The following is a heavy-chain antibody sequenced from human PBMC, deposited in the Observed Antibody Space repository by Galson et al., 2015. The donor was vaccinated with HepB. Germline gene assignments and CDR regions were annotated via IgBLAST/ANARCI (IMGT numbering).Heavy chain of an antibody. CDR2: INSKTGGGTP. Sequence: SLSICCEASGFTFSNAWMNWVRQAPGKGLEWVGRINSKTGGGTPDYAAPVASSCTISRDDSKNTLYLQMNSLKTDDTAVYYCATDRLWFGESSYFDYWGQGTLFTVSS. V-gene: IGHV3-15*01. CDR3: ATDRLWFGESSYFDY. J-gene: IGHJ4*02. CDR1: GFTFSNAW. D-gene: IGHD3-10*01.